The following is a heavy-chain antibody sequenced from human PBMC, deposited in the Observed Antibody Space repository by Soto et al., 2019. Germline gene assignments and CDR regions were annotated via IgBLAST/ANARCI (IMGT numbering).Heavy chain of an antibody. D-gene: IGHD3-16*01. J-gene: IGHJ3*02. V-gene: IGHV3-74*01. CDR1: GFTFSRHW. CDR3: ARVGDGYDVFDI. Sequence: GGSLRLSCAASGFTFSRHWMHWVRQAPGKGLVWVSRINSDGSSINYADSVKGRFTISRDNAKNALYLQMNSLRAEDTAVYYCARVGDGYDVFDIWGQGTMVTVSS. CDR2: INSDGSSI.